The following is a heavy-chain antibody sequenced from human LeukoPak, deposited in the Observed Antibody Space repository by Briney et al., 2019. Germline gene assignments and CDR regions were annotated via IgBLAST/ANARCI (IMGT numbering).Heavy chain of an antibody. V-gene: IGHV4-34*01. CDR3: ARSRRGSYPNDY. D-gene: IGHD1-26*01. J-gene: IGHJ4*02. Sequence: SETLSLTCAVYGGSFSGYYWSWIRQPPGKGLEWIGEINHSGSTNYNPSLKSRVTISVDTSKNQFSLKLSSVTAADTAVYYCARSRRGSYPNDYWGQGTLVTVSS. CDR2: INHSGST. CDR1: GGSFSGYY.